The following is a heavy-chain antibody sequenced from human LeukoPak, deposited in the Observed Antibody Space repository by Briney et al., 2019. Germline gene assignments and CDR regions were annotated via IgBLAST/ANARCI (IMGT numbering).Heavy chain of an antibody. D-gene: IGHD6-13*01. CDR2: ISAGGGSP. Sequence: GGSLRLSCAASGFTFSSYAMSWVRQAPGKGLEWVSAISAGGGSPYYADSVKGRFTISRDNSKNTLYLQMNSLRAEDTAVYYCTKDGGIAEAGGWFDPWGQGTLVTVSS. CDR3: TKDGGIAEAGGWFDP. CDR1: GFTFSSYA. V-gene: IGHV3-23*01. J-gene: IGHJ5*02.